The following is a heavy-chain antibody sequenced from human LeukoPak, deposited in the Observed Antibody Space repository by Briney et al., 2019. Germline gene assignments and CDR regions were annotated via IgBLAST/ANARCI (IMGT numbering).Heavy chain of an antibody. CDR2: IWHDGTNK. CDR1: GFTFSKYG. Sequence: GRSLRLSCAASGFTFSKYGMHWVRQAPGTGLEWVAFIWHDGTNKYYADSVKGRFTISRDFSKDTLYLQMNSLTAEDTAVYYCARDGPEKLTLVRGVVGLFDIRGQGTMVTVSS. J-gene: IGHJ3*02. D-gene: IGHD3-10*01. CDR3: ARDGPEKLTLVRGVVGLFDI. V-gene: IGHV3-33*01.